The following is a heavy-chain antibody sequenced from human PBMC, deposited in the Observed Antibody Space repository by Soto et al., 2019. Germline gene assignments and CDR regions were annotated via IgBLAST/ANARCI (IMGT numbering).Heavy chain of an antibody. CDR1: DGSISSSSYY. D-gene: IGHD2-8*01. J-gene: IGHJ4*02. CDR2: IYYSGST. CDR3: ASQTLGYCTNGVCSFDY. Sequence: QLQLQESGPGLVKPSETLSLTCTVSDGSISSSSYYWGWIRQPPGKGLEWIGSIYYSGSTYYNPSLKSRVTISVDTSKNQFSLKLSSVTAADTAVYYCASQTLGYCTNGVCSFDYWGQGTLVTVSS. V-gene: IGHV4-39*01.